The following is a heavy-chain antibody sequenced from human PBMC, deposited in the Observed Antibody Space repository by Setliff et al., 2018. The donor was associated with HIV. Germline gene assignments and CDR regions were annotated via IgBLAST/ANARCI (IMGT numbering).Heavy chain of an antibody. J-gene: IGHJ4*02. CDR1: GFTFSTYS. CDR3: ASARIPTGGTSTSLDY. V-gene: IGHV3-48*01. Sequence: PGGSLRLSCAASGFTFSTYSMNWVRQAPGKGLEWVSYISGSSSTIYYADSVKGRFTISRDNAKNSLYLQMNSLRAEDTAVYYCASARIPTGGTSTSLDYWGQGALVTVSS. D-gene: IGHD1-1*01. CDR2: ISGSSSTI.